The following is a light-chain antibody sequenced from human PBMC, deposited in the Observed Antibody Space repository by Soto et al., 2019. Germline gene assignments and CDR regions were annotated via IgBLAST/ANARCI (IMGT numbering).Light chain of an antibody. J-gene: IGLJ2*01. CDR2: EVS. Sequence: SVLTQPASVSGSPGQSITISCTGTSSDVGGYNYVSWYQQHPGKAPKLMIYEVSNRPSGVSNRFSGSKSGNTASLTISGLQAEDEADYYCSSYTRSSTLFGGGTKATVL. CDR3: SSYTRSSTL. CDR1: SSDVGGYNY. V-gene: IGLV2-14*01.